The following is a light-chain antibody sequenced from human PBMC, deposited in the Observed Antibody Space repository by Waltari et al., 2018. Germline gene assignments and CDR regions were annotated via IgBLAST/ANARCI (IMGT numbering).Light chain of an antibody. CDR1: QSVLSSSNNKNY. J-gene: IGKJ2*01. V-gene: IGKV4-1*01. CDR3: QQYYSTPYT. Sequence: DIVMTQSPDSLAVSLGERATINRRSGQSVLSSSNNKNYLAWYQQKLGQPPKLLIYWASTRESGVPDRFNGSGSGTDFTLTISSLQAEDVAVYYCQQYYSTPYTFGQGTKLEIK. CDR2: WAS.